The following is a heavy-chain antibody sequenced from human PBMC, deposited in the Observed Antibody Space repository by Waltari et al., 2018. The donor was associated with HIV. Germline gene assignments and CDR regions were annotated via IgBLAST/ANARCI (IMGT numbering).Heavy chain of an antibody. D-gene: IGHD6-19*01. CDR2: INPKSDGT. CDR3: ARDRIAVTGSYYYGMDV. Sequence: QVQLVQSGAEGKKPGASVKVSCKAYGYTFTGYYMPWVRQAPGQGLEWMGWINPKSDGTNYAQKFQGRVTMTRDTSTSTAYMELSRLRSDDTALYYCARDRIAVTGSYYYGMDVWGQGTTVTVSS. J-gene: IGHJ6*02. CDR1: GYTFTGYY. V-gene: IGHV1-2*02.